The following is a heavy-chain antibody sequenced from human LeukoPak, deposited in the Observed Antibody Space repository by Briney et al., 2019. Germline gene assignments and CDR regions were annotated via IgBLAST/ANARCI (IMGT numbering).Heavy chain of an antibody. J-gene: IGHJ3*02. CDR1: GYTFTGYY. V-gene: IGHV1-2*06. CDR2: INPNSGGT. Sequence: ASVKVSCTASGYTFTGYYIHWMRQAPGQGLEWMGRINPNSGGTNYAQKFQGRVTMARDTSISTAYMELSRLTSDDTATYYCARADAFDIWGQGTMVTVSS. CDR3: ARADAFDI.